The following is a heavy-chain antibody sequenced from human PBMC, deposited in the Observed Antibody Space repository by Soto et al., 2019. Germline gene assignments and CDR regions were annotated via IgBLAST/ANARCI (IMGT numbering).Heavy chain of an antibody. CDR1: GFTFSDYA. CDR2: VSHDGRNT. CDR3: AKGGRQWLVTSDFNY. V-gene: IGHV3-30*18. Sequence: VQLVESGGGVVQPGRSLRLSCAASGFTFSDYAMHWVRQAPGKGLEWVAVVSHDGRNTHYADSVKGRFTILRDSSKNTVSLEMTSLRAEDTAVYYCAKGGRQWLVTSDFNYWGQGALVTVSS. D-gene: IGHD6-19*01. J-gene: IGHJ4*02.